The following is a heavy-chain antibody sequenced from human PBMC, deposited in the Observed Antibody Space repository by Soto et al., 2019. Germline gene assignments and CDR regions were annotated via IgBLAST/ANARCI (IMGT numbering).Heavy chain of an antibody. Sequence: GGSLRLSCAASGIGFSSYWMSWVRQAPGKGLEWVANINQDGSEKYYVDSVRGRFTISRDNSKNSLFLQMNSLRAEDTAVYYCAKSTSCYYFDYWGQGTLVTVSS. CDR2: INQDGSEK. V-gene: IGHV3-7*05. J-gene: IGHJ4*02. D-gene: IGHD2-2*01. CDR1: GIGFSSYW. CDR3: AKSTSCYYFDY.